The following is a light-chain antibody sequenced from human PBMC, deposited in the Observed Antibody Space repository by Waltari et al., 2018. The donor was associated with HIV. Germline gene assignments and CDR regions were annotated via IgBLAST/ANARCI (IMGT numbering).Light chain of an antibody. CDR3: SSYTSSATGVL. Sequence: QSALTQPASVSGSPGQSITIPCTGTRSAIGGFNFFSCYQQHPGRAPRLMIYEVTSRPSGVSNRFSGSRSGNTASLTISGLQAEDEADYYCSSYTSSATGVLFGGGTTLTVL. J-gene: IGLJ2*01. CDR1: RSAIGGFNF. V-gene: IGLV2-14*01. CDR2: EVT.